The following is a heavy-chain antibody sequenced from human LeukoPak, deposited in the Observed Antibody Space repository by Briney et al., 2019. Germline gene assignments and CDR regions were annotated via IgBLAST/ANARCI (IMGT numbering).Heavy chain of an antibody. J-gene: IGHJ5*02. CDR2: IFYSGNT. Sequence: SETLSLTCTVSGGSISSFYWSWIRQPPGKGLEWIGYIFYSGNTNYNPSLRSRVTISVDTSKNQFSLKLSSVTAADTAVYYCARIPNSSGYYYVFDHWGQGTLVTVSS. CDR3: ARIPNSSGYYYVFDH. CDR1: GGSISSFY. D-gene: IGHD3-22*01. V-gene: IGHV4-59*01.